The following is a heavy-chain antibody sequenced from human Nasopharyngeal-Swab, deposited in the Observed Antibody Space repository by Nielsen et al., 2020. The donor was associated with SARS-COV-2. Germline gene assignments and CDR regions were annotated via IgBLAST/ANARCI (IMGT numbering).Heavy chain of an antibody. V-gene: IGHV3-30*18. CDR3: AKEFCSSSTCYSPWVFDY. Sequence: GGSLRLSCAASGFTFSTYGMHWVRQAPGKGLEWVAGILTDENNNYYADSVKGRFTISRDNSKDTLFLQMNSLRAEDTAVYYCAKEFCSSSTCYSPWVFDYWGQGTLVTVSS. CDR1: GFTFSTYG. D-gene: IGHD2-2*02. CDR2: ILTDENNN. J-gene: IGHJ4*02.